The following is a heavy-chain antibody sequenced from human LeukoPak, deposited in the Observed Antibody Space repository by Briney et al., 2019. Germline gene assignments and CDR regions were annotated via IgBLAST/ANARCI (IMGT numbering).Heavy chain of an antibody. V-gene: IGHV3-33*01. CDR3: AREGHYDILTGYFDY. Sequence: GGSLRLSCAASGFTFSSYGMHWVRQAPGKGLEWVAVIWYDGSNKYYADSVKGRFTISRDNSKNTLYLQMNSLRAEDTAVYYCAREGHYDILTGYFDYWSQGTLVTVSS. CDR2: IWYDGSNK. D-gene: IGHD3-9*01. CDR1: GFTFSSYG. J-gene: IGHJ4*02.